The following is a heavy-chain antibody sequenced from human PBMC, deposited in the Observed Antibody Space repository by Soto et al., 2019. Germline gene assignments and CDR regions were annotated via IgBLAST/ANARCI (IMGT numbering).Heavy chain of an antibody. CDR1: GFTFSSYW. D-gene: IGHD6-13*01. V-gene: IGHV3-7*01. CDR3: ARDIVYSSSWVYYYYGMDV. CDR2: IKQDGSEK. Sequence: GGSLRLSCAASGFTFSSYWMSWVRQAPGKGLEWVANIKQDGSEKYYVGSVKGRFTISRDNAKNSLYLQMNSLRAEDTAVYYCARDIVYSSSWVYYYYGMDVWPRDHGHRLL. J-gene: IGHJ6*02.